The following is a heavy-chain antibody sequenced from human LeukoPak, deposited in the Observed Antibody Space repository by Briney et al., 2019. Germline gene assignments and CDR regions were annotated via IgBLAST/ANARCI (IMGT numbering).Heavy chain of an antibody. D-gene: IGHD4-17*01. J-gene: IGHJ6*02. CDR2: IIPILGIA. CDR3: ARYYGGNVYYYYGMDV. V-gene: IGHV1-69*04. CDR1: GGTFSSYA. Sequence: SVKVSCKASGGTFSSYAISWVRQAPGQGLEWMGRIIPILGIANYAQKFQGRVTITADKSTSTAYMELSSLRSEDTAVYYCARYYGGNVYYYYGMDVWGQGTTVTVSS.